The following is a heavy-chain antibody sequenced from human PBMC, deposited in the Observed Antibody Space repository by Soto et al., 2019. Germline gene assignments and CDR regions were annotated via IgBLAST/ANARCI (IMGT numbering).Heavy chain of an antibody. J-gene: IGHJ5*02. V-gene: IGHV4-31*03. D-gene: IGHD6-6*01. CDR3: ARDSIAGRYWFDP. CDR2: VYYSGST. Sequence: SETLSLTCTVSGGSISSGAYYWNWIRQLPGKGLEWIGYVYYSGSTYYNPSLKSRVTISVDTSKNQFSLKVSSVTAADTAVYYCARDSIAGRYWFDPWGQGTLVTVSS. CDR1: GGSISSGAYY.